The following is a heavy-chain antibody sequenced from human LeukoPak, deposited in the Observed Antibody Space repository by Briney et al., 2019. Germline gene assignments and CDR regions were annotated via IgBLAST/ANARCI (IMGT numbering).Heavy chain of an antibody. CDR1: GFAFSSYA. CDR3: AKDGRDGSGSYYDY. V-gene: IGHV3-23*01. CDR2: ISGSGGST. Sequence: GGSLRLSCAASGFAFSSYAMSWVRQAPGKGLEWVSAISGSGGSTYYADSVKGRFTISRDNSKNTLYLQMNRLRAEDTAVYYCAKDGRDGSGSYYDYWGQGTLVTVSS. J-gene: IGHJ4*02. D-gene: IGHD3-10*01.